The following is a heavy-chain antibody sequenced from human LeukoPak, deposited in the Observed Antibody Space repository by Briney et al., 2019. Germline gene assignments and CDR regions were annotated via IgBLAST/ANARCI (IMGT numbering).Heavy chain of an antibody. CDR3: ARVMITFGGVIAGLYYFDY. CDR1: GDSVPSNSAA. J-gene: IGHJ4*02. V-gene: IGHV6-1*01. Sequence: SQTLSLTCAISGDSVPSNSAAWDWIRQSPSRGLEWLGRTYYRSKWYNDYAVSVKSRITINPDTSKNQFSLQLNSVTPEDTAVYYCARVMITFGGVIAGLYYFDYWGQGTLVTVSS. D-gene: IGHD3-16*02. CDR2: TYYRSKWYN.